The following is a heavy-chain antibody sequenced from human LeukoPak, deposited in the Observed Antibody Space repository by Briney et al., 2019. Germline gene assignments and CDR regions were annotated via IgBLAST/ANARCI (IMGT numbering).Heavy chain of an antibody. CDR2: INTNTGNP. D-gene: IGHD2-21*01. CDR3: ARFHSHPLGFDI. J-gene: IGHJ3*02. Sequence: ASVKVSCKASGYTFSSYAMNWVRQAPGQGLEWMGWINTNTGNPTYAPGFTGRFVFSLDTSDSTAHLQISSLKAEDSAVYYCARFHSHPLGFDIWGQGTMVTVSS. V-gene: IGHV7-4-1*02. CDR1: GYTFSSYA.